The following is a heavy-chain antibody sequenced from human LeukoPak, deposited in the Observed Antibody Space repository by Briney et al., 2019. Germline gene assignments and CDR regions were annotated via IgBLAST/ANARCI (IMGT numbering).Heavy chain of an antibody. V-gene: IGHV3-30*02. J-gene: IGHJ5*02. CDR1: GFTFSHYG. CDR2: LRYDATNK. D-gene: IGHD3-10*01. Sequence: PGGSLRLSCTASGFTFSHYGMHWVRQAPGKGLEWVAFLRYDATNKYYADSVKGRFTISRDNSRNTLYLEMNSLKTEDTAVYYCTHGSGSTWGQGTLVTVSS. CDR3: THGSGST.